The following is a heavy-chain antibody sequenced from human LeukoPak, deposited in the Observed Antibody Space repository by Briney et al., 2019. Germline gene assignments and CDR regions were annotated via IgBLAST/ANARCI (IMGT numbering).Heavy chain of an antibody. V-gene: IGHV1-2*02. CDR2: INPNSGAT. Sequence: ASVKVSCKASGYTFTGPYIHWMRQAPEQGLEWMGWINPNSGATKYAQKFQGRVTVTRDTSTSTVYMELSGLRADDTATYYCARVEYCTKGVCINFDLXGQGTLVTVSS. CDR3: ARVEYCTKGVCINFDL. J-gene: IGHJ4*02. CDR1: GYTFTGPY. D-gene: IGHD2-8*01.